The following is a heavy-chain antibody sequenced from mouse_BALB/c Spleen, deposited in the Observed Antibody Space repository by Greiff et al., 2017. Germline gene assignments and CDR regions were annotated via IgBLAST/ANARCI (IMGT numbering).Heavy chain of an antibody. J-gene: IGHJ3*01. V-gene: IGHV5-9-4*01. CDR1: GFTFSSYA. CDR2: ISSGGSYT. CDR3: AREEGWCAY. Sequence: EVQLVESGGGLVKPGGSLKLSCAASGFTFSSYAMSWVRQSPEKRLEWVAEISSGGSYTYYPDTVTGRFTISRDNAKNTLYLEMSSLRSEDTAMYYCAREEGWCAYWGQGSLVTVSA.